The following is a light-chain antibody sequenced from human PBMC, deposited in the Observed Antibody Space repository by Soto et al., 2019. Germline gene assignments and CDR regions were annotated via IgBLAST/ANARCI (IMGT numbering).Light chain of an antibody. CDR3: QQYNNWPPWT. V-gene: IGKV3-20*01. Sequence: EIVLTQSPGTLSLSPGERATLSCRASQSVSSNYLAWYQQIPGQAPRLLIYGASSRATGIPDRFRGSGSGTDFTLTISSLQSEDFAVYYCQQYNNWPPWTFGQGTKVDIK. CDR1: QSVSSNY. J-gene: IGKJ1*01. CDR2: GAS.